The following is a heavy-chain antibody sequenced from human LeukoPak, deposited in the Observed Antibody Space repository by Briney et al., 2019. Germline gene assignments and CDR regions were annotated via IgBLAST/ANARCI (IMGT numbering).Heavy chain of an antibody. Sequence: GGSLRLSCAASGFTFSSYWMHWVRQAPGKGLVWVSRINTDGRSVTYAELVKGRFTISRDNAKNTPYLQMNSLRAEDTAVYYCLRTTLGPAGAIDYWGQGTLVAVSS. CDR1: GFTFSSYW. CDR2: INTDGRSV. D-gene: IGHD2-2*01. J-gene: IGHJ4*02. V-gene: IGHV3-74*01. CDR3: LRTTLGPAGAIDY.